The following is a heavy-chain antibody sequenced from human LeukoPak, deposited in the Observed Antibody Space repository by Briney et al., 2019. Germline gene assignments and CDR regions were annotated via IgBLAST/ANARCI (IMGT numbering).Heavy chain of an antibody. CDR1: GYTFTDYY. CDR3: ARASYYYDSSGYPGYYFDY. V-gene: IGHV1-2*02. CDR2: INPNSGGK. J-gene: IGHJ4*02. D-gene: IGHD3-22*01. Sequence: ASVTVSFKASGYTFTDYYMHWVRQAPGQGLEWMGWINPNSGGKNYAQKFQGRVTMTRDTYISTAYMELSRLRSDDTAVYYCARASYYYDSSGYPGYYFDYWGQGTLVTVSS.